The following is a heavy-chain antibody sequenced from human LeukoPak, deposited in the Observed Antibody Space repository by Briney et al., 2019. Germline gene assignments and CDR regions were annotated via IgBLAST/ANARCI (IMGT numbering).Heavy chain of an antibody. CDR3: ASRTMVRGVIRVY. CDR1: GFTFSSYS. D-gene: IGHD3-10*01. Sequence: GGSLRLSCAASGFTFSSYSMNWVRQAPGKRLEWVSSISSSSSYIYYADSVKGRFTISRDNAKNSLYLQMNSLRAEDTAVYYCASRTMVRGVIRVYWGQGTLVTVSS. V-gene: IGHV3-21*01. J-gene: IGHJ4*02. CDR2: ISSSSSYI.